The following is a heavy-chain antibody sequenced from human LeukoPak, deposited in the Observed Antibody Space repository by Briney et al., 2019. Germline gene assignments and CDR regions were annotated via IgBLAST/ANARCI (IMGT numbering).Heavy chain of an antibody. Sequence: SETLSLTCAVYGGSFSGYYWSWIRQPPGKGLEWIGEINHSGSTNYNPSLKSRVTISVDTSKNQFSLKLSSVTAADTAVYYCARARRSGSGGSWNKKNAFDIWGQGTMVTVSS. D-gene: IGHD2-15*01. V-gene: IGHV4-34*01. CDR2: INHSGST. CDR1: GGSFSGYY. CDR3: ARARRSGSGGSWNKKNAFDI. J-gene: IGHJ3*02.